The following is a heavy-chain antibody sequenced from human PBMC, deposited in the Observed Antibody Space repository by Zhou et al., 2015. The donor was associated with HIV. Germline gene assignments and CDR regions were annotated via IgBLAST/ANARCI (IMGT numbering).Heavy chain of an antibody. D-gene: IGHD3-10*01. CDR2: IIPIFGTA. CDR3: VRITMVRGVHTRPDMDV. CDR1: GGTFSSYA. J-gene: IGHJ6*01. V-gene: IGHV1-69*01. Sequence: QVQLVQSGAEVKKPGSSVKVSCKASGGTFSSYAISWVRQAPGQGLEWMGGIIPIFGTANYAQKFQGRVTITADESTSTAYMELSSLRSEDTAVYYCVRITMVRGVHTRPDMDVWGPRDHGHRLL.